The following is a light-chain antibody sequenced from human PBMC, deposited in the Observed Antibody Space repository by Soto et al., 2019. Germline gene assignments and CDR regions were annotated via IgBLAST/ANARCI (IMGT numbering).Light chain of an antibody. CDR2: GAS. J-gene: IGKJ5*01. Sequence: EIVLTQSPGTLSLSPGERATLSCRASHSVSSSYLAWYQQKPGQAPRLLIYGASSRATGIPDRFSGSGSGTDFTLTISRLEPEDFAVYYCQQYGSSHLITFGQGTRLEIK. CDR3: QQYGSSHLIT. V-gene: IGKV3-20*01. CDR1: HSVSSSY.